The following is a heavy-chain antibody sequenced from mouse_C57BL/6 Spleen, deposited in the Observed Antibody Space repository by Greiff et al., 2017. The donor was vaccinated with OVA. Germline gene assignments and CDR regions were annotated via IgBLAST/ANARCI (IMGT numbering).Heavy chain of an antibody. CDR3: AILRYFDV. CDR2: IDPSDSYT. CDR1: GYTFTSYW. J-gene: IGHJ1*03. V-gene: IGHV1-50*01. D-gene: IGHD1-1*01. Sequence: KESCKASGYTFTSYWMQWVKQRPGQGLEWIGEIDPSDSYTNYNQKFKGKATLTVDTSSSTAYMQLSSLTSEDSAVYYCAILRYFDVWGTGTTVTVSS.